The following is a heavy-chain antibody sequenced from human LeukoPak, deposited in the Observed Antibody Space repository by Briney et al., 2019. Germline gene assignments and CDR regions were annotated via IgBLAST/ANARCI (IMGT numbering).Heavy chain of an antibody. CDR3: ASLSLRVTMVRGVSSFDY. CDR1: GGSLSGYY. V-gene: IGHV4-34*01. Sequence: SETLSLTCAVYGGSLSGYYWSWIRQPPGKGLEWIGEINHSGSTNYNPSLKSRVTISVDTSKNQFSLKLSSVTAADTAVYYCASLSLRVTMVRGVSSFDYWGQGTLVTVSS. J-gene: IGHJ4*02. D-gene: IGHD3-10*01. CDR2: INHSGST.